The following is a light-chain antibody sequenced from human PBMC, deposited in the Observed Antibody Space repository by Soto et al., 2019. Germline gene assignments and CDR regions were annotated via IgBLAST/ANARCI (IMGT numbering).Light chain of an antibody. CDR2: DAS. Sequence: EIVLTQSPATLSLSPGERANISCRASQSVSSYLAWYQQKPGQAPRLLIYDASKRATGIPARFSGSGSETDFTLTFSSLEPEDFAVYYCQQRSNWPSTFGGGTKVEIK. CDR3: QQRSNWPST. CDR1: QSVSSY. J-gene: IGKJ4*01. V-gene: IGKV3-11*01.